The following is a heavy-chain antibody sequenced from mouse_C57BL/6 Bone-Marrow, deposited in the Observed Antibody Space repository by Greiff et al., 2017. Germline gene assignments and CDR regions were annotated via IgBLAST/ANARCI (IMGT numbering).Heavy chain of an antibody. J-gene: IGHJ3*01. CDR1: GYTFTTYP. V-gene: IGHV1-47*01. CDR2: FHPYNDDT. D-gene: IGHD2-5*01. CDR3: ARRDYSNPGWFAY. Sequence: VQLQQSGAELVKPGASVKMSCKASGYTFTTYPIEWMKQNHGKSLEWIGNFHPYNDDTKYNEKFKGKATLTVEKSSSTVYLELSRLTSDDSAVXYGARRDYSNPGWFAYWGQGTLVTVSA.